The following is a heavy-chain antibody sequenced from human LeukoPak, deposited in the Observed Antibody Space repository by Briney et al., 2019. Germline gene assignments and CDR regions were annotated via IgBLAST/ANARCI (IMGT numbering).Heavy chain of an antibody. D-gene: IGHD5-18*01. CDR2: IYISGST. CDR3: ARDSGIQLA. CDR1: GDSIDSYY. J-gene: IGHJ5*02. Sequence: PSETLSLTCTVSGDSIDSYYWSWIRQPPGKGLEWIGRIYISGSTNYNPSLKSRITMSIDTSKNQFSLKLSSVTAADTAVYYCARDSGIQLAWGQGTLVSVSS. V-gene: IGHV4-4*07.